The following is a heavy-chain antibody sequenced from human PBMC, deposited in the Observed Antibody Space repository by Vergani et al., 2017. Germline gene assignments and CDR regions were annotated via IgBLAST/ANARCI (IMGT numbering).Heavy chain of an antibody. V-gene: IGHV4-59*01. CDR1: GGSISSYY. CDR3: ARDSISLIAAAGNDAFDI. Sequence: QVQLQESGPGLVKPSETLSLTCTVSGGSISSYYWSWIRQPPGKGLEWIGYIYYSGSTNYNPSLKSRVTISVDTSKNRFSLKLSSVTAADTAVYYWARDSISLIAAAGNDAFDIWGQGTMVTVSS. J-gene: IGHJ3*02. CDR2: IYYSGST. D-gene: IGHD6-13*01.